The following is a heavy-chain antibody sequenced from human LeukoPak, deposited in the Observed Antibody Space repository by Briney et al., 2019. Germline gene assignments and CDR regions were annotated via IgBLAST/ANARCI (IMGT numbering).Heavy chain of an antibody. CDR1: GFTFSSYW. CDR3: ARVVVGSPPRAFDI. D-gene: IGHD2-15*01. J-gene: IGHJ3*02. Sequence: GGSPRLSCAASGFTFSSYWMHWVRQAPGKGLVWVSRINSDGSSTSNADSVKGRFTISRDNAKNTLWLQMNSLRAEDTAVYYCARVVVGSPPRAFDIWGQGTMVTVSS. CDR2: INSDGSST. V-gene: IGHV3-74*01.